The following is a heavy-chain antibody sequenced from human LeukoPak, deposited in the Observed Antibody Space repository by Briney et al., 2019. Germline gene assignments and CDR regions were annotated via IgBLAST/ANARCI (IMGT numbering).Heavy chain of an antibody. V-gene: IGHV6-1*01. CDR1: GDSVSSNSAA. CDR3: ARDRGSGSYYRDY. CDR2: TYYRSKWYN. J-gene: IGHJ4*02. Sequence: SQTLSLTCAISGDSVSSNSAAWNWIRQSPSRGLEWLGRTYYRSKWYNDYAVSVKSRITINPDTSKNQFSLKLSSVTAADTAVYYCARDRGSGSYYRDYWGQGTLVTVSS. D-gene: IGHD3-10*01.